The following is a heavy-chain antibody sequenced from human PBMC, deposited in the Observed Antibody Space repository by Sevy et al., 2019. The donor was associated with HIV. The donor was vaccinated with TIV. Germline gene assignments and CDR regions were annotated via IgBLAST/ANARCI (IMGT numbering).Heavy chain of an antibody. CDR3: AGDSSGTFDF. CDR1: GGSISGGGYS. D-gene: IGHD1-26*01. CDR2: IYHTGSTY. V-gene: IGHV4-30-2*06. J-gene: IGHJ4*02. Sequence: SETLSLTCSVSGGSISGGGYSWTWIRQSAGKGLEWIGFIYHTGSTYYYSPSLKSRVTISIDRSKNQFSLTLSSVTAADTAVYYCAGDSSGTFDFWGQGTLVTVSS.